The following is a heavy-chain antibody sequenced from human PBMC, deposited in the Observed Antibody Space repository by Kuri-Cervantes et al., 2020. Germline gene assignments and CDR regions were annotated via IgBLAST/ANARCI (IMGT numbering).Heavy chain of an antibody. CDR2: IYYSGST. V-gene: IGHV4-59*01. D-gene: IGHD6-19*01. J-gene: IGHJ2*01. CDR3: ARDSEGAVAQWYFDL. CDR1: GGSISSYY. Sequence: GSLRLSCAVYGGSISSYYWSWIRQPPGKGLEWIGYIYYSGSTNYNPSLKSRVTISVDTSKNQFSLKLSSVTAADTAVYYCARDSEGAVAQWYFDLWGRGTLVTDSS.